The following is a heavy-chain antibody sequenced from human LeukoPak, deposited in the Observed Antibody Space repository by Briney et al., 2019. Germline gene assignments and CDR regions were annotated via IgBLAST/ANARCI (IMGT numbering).Heavy chain of an antibody. J-gene: IGHJ4*02. D-gene: IGHD3-22*01. V-gene: IGHV4-34*01. CDR1: GGSFSGYY. CDR3: ARSSGYYRNFDY. CDR2: INHSGST. Sequence: SETLSLTCAVYGGSFSGYYWSWIRQPPGKGLEWIGEINHSGSTNYNPSLKSRVTISVDTSKNQFSLNLSSVTAADTAVYYCARSSGYYRNFDYWGQGTLVTVSS.